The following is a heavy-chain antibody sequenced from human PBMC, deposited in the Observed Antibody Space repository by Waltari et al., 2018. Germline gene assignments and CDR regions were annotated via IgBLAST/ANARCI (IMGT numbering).Heavy chain of an antibody. Sequence: QVQLVQSGAEVKKPGASVKVSCKASGYTFTSYGISWVRQAPGQGLEWMGWISAYKGNTNYAQKLQGRVTMTTDTSTSTAYMELRSLRSDDTAVYYCARADSSSWPKSNVNNWFDPWGQGTLVTVSS. CDR3: ARADSSSWPKSNVNNWFDP. V-gene: IGHV1-18*01. D-gene: IGHD6-13*01. J-gene: IGHJ5*02. CDR2: ISAYKGNT. CDR1: GYTFTSYG.